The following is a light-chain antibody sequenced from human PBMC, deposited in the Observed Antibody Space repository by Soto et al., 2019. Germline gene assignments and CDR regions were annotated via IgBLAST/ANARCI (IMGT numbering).Light chain of an antibody. V-gene: IGLV2-14*01. J-gene: IGLJ1*01. CDR3: SSYTSSSTLVYV. CDR1: SSDVGSYNY. Sequence: QSALTQPASVSGSPGQSITISCTGTSSDVGSYNYVSWYQQHPGKAPKLIIYEVSNRPSGVSHRFSGSKSGNTASLTISGLQAEDEADYYCSSYTSSSTLVYVFGTGTKLTVL. CDR2: EVS.